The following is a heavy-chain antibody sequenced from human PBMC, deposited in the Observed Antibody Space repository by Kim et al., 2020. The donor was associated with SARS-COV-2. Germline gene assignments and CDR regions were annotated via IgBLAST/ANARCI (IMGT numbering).Heavy chain of an antibody. CDR3: ARRGMDV. J-gene: IGHJ6*02. CDR2: DSDT. V-gene: IGHV5-51*01. Sequence: DSDTRYSPSFQGQVTISADKSISTAYLQWSSLKASDTAMYYCARRGMDVWDQGTTVTVSS.